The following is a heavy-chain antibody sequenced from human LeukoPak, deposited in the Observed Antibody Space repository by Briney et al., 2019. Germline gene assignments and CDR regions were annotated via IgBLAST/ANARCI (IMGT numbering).Heavy chain of an antibody. Sequence: SETLSLTCTVSGASISSYYWSWIRQPPGKGLEWIGDIYYSGSIKYNPSLKSRVTMSVDTSKNQFSLRLSSVTAADTAVYYCARLRYSRTFDYWGQGTLVTVSS. V-gene: IGHV4-59*08. CDR3: ARLRYSRTFDY. CDR2: IYYSGSI. D-gene: IGHD6-13*01. CDR1: GASISSYY. J-gene: IGHJ4*02.